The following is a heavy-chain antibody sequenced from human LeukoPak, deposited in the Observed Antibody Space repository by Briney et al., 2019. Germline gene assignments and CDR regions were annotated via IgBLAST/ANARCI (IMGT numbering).Heavy chain of an antibody. Sequence: SETLSLTCTVSGASITSGTYYWSWIRQPAGKGLEWIGRISTGGSINYTPSLKSRVTISVDTSKNQFSLKLSSVTAADTAVYYCAGGDPRYCSGGSCYPEYFQHWGQGTLVTVSS. CDR2: ISTGGSI. D-gene: IGHD2-15*01. V-gene: IGHV4-61*02. CDR1: GASITSGTYY. J-gene: IGHJ1*01. CDR3: AGGDPRYCSGGSCYPEYFQH.